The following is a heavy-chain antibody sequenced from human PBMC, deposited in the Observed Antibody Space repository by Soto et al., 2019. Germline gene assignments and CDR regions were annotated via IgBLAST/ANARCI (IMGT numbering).Heavy chain of an antibody. CDR2: ISSDGSST. CDR1: GFSFRSYW. Sequence: EVQLVESGGGLVQSGGSLGLSCAASGFSFRSYWMHWVRQAPGKGLVWVARISSDGSSTTYADSANGRFTISRDNAANTVYLQMSSLRADDTDVYYCAREYYGVLTGYYNDYWGQGTLVTVSS. CDR3: AREYYGVLTGYYNDY. V-gene: IGHV3-74*01. D-gene: IGHD3-9*01. J-gene: IGHJ4*02.